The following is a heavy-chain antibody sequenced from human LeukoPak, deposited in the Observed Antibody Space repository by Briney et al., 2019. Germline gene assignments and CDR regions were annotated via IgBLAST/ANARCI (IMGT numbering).Heavy chain of an antibody. D-gene: IGHD6-19*01. Sequence: GGSLRLSCAASGFTFSSYSMNWVRQAPGKGLEWVSSISSSSSYIYYADSVKGRFTISRDDAKNSLYLQMNSLRAEDTALYYCAKDNEFAVAGLFDYWGQGTLVTVSS. CDR3: AKDNEFAVAGLFDY. J-gene: IGHJ4*02. CDR2: ISSSSSYI. V-gene: IGHV3-21*04. CDR1: GFTFSSYS.